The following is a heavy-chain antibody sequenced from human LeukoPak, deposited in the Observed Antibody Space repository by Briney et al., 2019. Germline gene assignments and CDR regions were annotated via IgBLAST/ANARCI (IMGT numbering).Heavy chain of an antibody. V-gene: IGHV1-69*05. Sequence: SPVKASCTPARGIFSTYAIIWVRQAPGQGLEWMGRIIPIFGTANYAHKITRRVTITTDESTSTPSMELSSLRSEDTAVYYCARFQLVRGINWYFDLWGRGTLVTVS. CDR2: IIPIFGTA. J-gene: IGHJ2*01. CDR3: ARFQLVRGINWYFDL. CDR1: RGIFSTYA. D-gene: IGHD3-10*01.